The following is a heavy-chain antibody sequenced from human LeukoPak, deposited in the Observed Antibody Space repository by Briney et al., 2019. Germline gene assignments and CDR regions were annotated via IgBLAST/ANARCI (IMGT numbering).Heavy chain of an antibody. CDR1: GGSISSSSYY. CDR2: IYYSGST. J-gene: IGHJ4*02. Sequence: PSETLSLTCTVSGGSISSSSYYWGWIRQPPGKGLEWIGSIYYSGSTYYNPSLKSRVTISVYTSKNQFSLKLRSVTAAATAVYYCAGPYYDSSGYYAWGQGTLVTVSS. V-gene: IGHV4-39*01. CDR3: AGPYYDSSGYYA. D-gene: IGHD3-22*01.